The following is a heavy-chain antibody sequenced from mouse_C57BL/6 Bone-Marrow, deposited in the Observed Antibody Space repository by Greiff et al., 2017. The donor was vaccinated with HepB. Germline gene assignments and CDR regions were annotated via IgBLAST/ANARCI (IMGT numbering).Heavy chain of an antibody. J-gene: IGHJ2*01. CDR2: ISDGGSYT. CDR1: GFTFSSYA. Sequence: EVKLMESGGGLVKPGGSLKLSCAASGFTFSSYALSWVRQTPEKRLEWVATISDGGSYTYYPDNVKGRFTISRDTAKNNLYLQMSHLKSEDTAMYYCARDRGYDYAHYFDYWGQGTTLTVSS. V-gene: IGHV5-4*01. CDR3: ARDRGYDYAHYFDY. D-gene: IGHD2-4*01.